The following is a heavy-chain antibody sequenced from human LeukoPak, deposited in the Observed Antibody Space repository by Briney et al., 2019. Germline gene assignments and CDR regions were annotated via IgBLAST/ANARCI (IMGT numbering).Heavy chain of an antibody. V-gene: IGHV4-59*08. CDR3: ARVGYSYGFDC. CDR2: IYYSGST. CDR1: GGSISSYY. J-gene: IGHJ4*02. Sequence: SETLSLTCTVSGGSISSYYWSWIRQPPGKGLEWIGYIYYSGSTNYNPSLKSRVTISVDTSRNQFSLKLSSVTAADTAVYHCARVGYSYGFDCWGQGTLVTVSS. D-gene: IGHD5-18*01.